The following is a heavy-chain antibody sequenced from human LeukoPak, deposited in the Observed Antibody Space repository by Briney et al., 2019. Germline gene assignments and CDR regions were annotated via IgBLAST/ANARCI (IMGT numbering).Heavy chain of an antibody. Sequence: PSETLSLTCAVSGVSISSSNWWSWVRQPPGKGLEWIGGIYHSGSTNYNPSLKSRVTISVDKSKNQFSLKLSSVTAADTAVYYCARDQWVCSGGSCYSGKPFYYYGMDVWGQGTTVTVSS. J-gene: IGHJ6*02. CDR3: ARDQWVCSGGSCYSGKPFYYYGMDV. CDR1: GVSISSSNW. V-gene: IGHV4-4*02. CDR2: IYHSGST. D-gene: IGHD2-15*01.